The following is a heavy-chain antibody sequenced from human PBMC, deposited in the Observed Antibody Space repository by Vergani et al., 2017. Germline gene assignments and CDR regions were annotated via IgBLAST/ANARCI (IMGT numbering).Heavy chain of an antibody. Sequence: EVQLLESGGGLVQPGGSLRLSCAASGFTFSSSEMHWVRQAPGKGLEWVSYISGSGTTIYYADSVKGRFTISRDNAQNSLYLRMNGLRAEDTAVYYCAXKGITYYYGGSGYTPRGAFDIWGRGTMVTVSS. J-gene: IGHJ3*02. CDR1: GFTFSSSE. V-gene: IGHV3-48*03. CDR2: ISGSGTTI. D-gene: IGHD3-22*01. CDR3: AXKGITYYYGGSGYTPRGAFDI.